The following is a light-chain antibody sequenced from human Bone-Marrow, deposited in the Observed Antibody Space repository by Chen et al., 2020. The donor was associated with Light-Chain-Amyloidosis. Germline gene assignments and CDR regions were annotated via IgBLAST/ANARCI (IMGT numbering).Light chain of an antibody. CDR2: RDT. Sequence: SYELTQPPSVSVSPGQTARITCSGDDLPTKYAYWYQQKPGQAPVLVIHRDTRRPSGISERLSGSSAGTTATLTISGVQAEDEADYHGQSADSSGTYEVICGGGTKLTVL. CDR3: QSADSSGTYEVI. V-gene: IGLV3-25*03. CDR1: DLPTKY. J-gene: IGLJ2*01.